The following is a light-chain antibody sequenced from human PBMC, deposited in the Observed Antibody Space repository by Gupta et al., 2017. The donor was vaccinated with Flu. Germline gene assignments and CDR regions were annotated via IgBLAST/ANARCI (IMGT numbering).Light chain of an antibody. V-gene: IGKV1-12*01. CDR1: QGISSW. J-gene: IGKJ4*01. CDR2: AAS. CDR3: QQANSFPLT. Sequence: VGDRVTITCRASQGISSWLAWYQKKPGKAPKLLIYAASSLQSGVPSRFSGSGSGTDFTLTISSLQPEDFATYYCQQANSFPLTFGGGTKVEI.